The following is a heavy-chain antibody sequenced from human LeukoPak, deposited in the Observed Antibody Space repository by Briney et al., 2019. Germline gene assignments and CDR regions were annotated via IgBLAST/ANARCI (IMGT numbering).Heavy chain of an antibody. V-gene: IGHV3-49*04. D-gene: IGHD5-24*01. CDR3: TTDGSNAFDI. J-gene: IGHJ3*02. CDR1: GSTFSSHA. Sequence: GGSLRLSCAASGSTFSSHAMSWVRQAPGKGLEWVGFIRSKAYGGTTEYAASVKGRFTISRDDSKSIAYLQMNSLKTEDTAVYYCTTDGSNAFDIWGQGTMVTVSS. CDR2: IRSKAYGGTT.